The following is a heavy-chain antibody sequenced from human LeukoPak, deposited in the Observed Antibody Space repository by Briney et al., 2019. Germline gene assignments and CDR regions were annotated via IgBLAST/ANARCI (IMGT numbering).Heavy chain of an antibody. CDR3: AREDSSGWYSIDY. D-gene: IGHD6-19*01. CDR1: GFTFSSYS. Sequence: GGSLRLSCAASGFTFSSYSMNWVRQAPGKGLEWVSSISSSSSYIYYADSVKGRFTISRDNAKNSLYLQMNSLRAEDTAVYYCAREDSSGWYSIDYWGQGTLVTVSS. CDR2: ISSSSSYI. J-gene: IGHJ4*02. V-gene: IGHV3-21*01.